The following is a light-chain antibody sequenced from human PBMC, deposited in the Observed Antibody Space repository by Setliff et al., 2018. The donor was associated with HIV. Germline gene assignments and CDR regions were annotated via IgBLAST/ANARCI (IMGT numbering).Light chain of an antibody. Sequence: QSALTQPASVSGSPGQSITISCTGTSDNFGSYNLVSWYQQHPGKAPKLMIYEGTKRPSGASNRFSGSKSGNTASLTISGLQAEDEADYYCCSYAGTNILYVFGTGTKVTVL. CDR3: CSYAGTNILYV. CDR2: EGT. J-gene: IGLJ1*01. CDR1: SDNFGSYNL. V-gene: IGLV2-23*01.